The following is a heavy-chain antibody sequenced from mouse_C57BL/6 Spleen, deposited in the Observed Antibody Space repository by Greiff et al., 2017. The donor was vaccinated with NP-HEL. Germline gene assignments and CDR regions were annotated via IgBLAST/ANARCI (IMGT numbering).Heavy chain of an antibody. CDR2: IRNKANGYTT. V-gene: IGHV7-3*01. CDR1: GFTFTDYY. J-gene: IGHJ1*03. CDR3: ARSSSYGYFDV. Sequence: EVMLVESGGGLVQPGGSLSLSCAASGFTFTDYYMSWVRQPPGKALEWLGFIRNKANGYTTEYSASVKGRFTISRDNSQSILYLQMNALRAEDRATYYCARSSSYGYFDVWGTGTTVTVSS.